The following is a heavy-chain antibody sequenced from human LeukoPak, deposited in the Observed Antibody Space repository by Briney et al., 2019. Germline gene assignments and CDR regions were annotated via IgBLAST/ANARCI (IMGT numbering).Heavy chain of an antibody. CDR3: ARDSLYDILTGYRFDY. Sequence: PGGSLRLSCAASGFTFSSYWMSWVRQAPGKGLEWVANIKQDGSEKYYVDSVKGRFTISRDNAKNSLYLQMNSLRAEDTAVYYCARDSLYDILTGYRFDYWGQGTLVTVSS. J-gene: IGHJ4*02. CDR1: GFTFSSYW. V-gene: IGHV3-7*01. D-gene: IGHD3-9*01. CDR2: IKQDGSEK.